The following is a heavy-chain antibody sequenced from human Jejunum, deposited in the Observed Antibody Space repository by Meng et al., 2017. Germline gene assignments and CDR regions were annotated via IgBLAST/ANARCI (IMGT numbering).Heavy chain of an antibody. Sequence: QLQLQESGPGLVTPSQTLSLTCTVSGDSISSGGHYWSWIRQHPGKGLEWIGYIYYTGRAYYNPSLESRVTLSVDTSNNQFSLRLNSVTAADTAVYYCAREGQLMLGLVDYWGQGTLVTVSS. V-gene: IGHV4-31*03. J-gene: IGHJ4*02. CDR2: IYYTGRA. CDR1: GDSISSGGHY. D-gene: IGHD2-2*01. CDR3: AREGQLMLGLVDY.